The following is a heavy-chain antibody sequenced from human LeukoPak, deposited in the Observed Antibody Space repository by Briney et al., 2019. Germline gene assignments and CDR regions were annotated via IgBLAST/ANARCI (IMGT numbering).Heavy chain of an antibody. CDR2: IRYDGSNK. Sequence: GGSLRLSCAASGFTFSSYGMHWVRQAPGKGLEWVAFIRYDGSNKYYADSVKGRFTISRDNSKNTPYLQMNSLRAEDTAVYYCAKERDTAMVTIDYWGQGTLVTVSS. V-gene: IGHV3-30*02. CDR1: GFTFSSYG. CDR3: AKERDTAMVTIDY. D-gene: IGHD5-18*01. J-gene: IGHJ4*02.